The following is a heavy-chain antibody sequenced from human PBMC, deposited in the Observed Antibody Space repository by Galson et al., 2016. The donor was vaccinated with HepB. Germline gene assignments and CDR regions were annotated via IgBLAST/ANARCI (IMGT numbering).Heavy chain of an antibody. Sequence: SLRLSCAASGFTFSNHDMNWVRQAPGKGLEYISNINYRGESTSYVDSVKGRFTISRDNSRNTLYLQMVNLRAEDTAIYYCVKDPNWEAGCWGRGTPVTVSS. CDR1: GFTFSNHD. D-gene: IGHD7-27*01. J-gene: IGHJ4*02. CDR2: INYRGEST. CDR3: VKDPNWEAGC. V-gene: IGHV3-23*01.